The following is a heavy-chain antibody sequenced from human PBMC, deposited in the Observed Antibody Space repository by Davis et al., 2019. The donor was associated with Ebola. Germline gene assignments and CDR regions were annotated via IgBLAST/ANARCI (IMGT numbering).Heavy chain of an antibody. CDR2: ISAYNGNT. CDR1: GYTFTSYG. CDR3: ATDLGYSSSDGMGV. V-gene: IGHV1-18*04. Sequence: AASVKVSCKASGYTFTSYGISWVRQAPGQGLEWMGWISAYNGNTNYAQILQGRVTMTTDTSTSTAYMELRSLRSDDTAVYYCATDLGYSSSDGMGVWGQGTTVTVSS. D-gene: IGHD6-19*01. J-gene: IGHJ6*02.